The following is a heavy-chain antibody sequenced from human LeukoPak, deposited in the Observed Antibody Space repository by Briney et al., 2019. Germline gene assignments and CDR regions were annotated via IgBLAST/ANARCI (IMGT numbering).Heavy chain of an antibody. V-gene: IGHV5-51*01. CDR1: GYSFTSFW. J-gene: IGHJ4*02. CDR3: ARLLGGTYYYFDF. CDR2: NYPGDSDT. Sequence: GESLKISCKGSGYSFTSFWIGWVRQMPGKGLEWMGTNYPGDSDTRYSPSFQGQVTISADKFRTTAYLQWSGLRAADSAMYYCARLLGGTYYYFDFWGQGTLVTVSS. D-gene: IGHD1-7*01.